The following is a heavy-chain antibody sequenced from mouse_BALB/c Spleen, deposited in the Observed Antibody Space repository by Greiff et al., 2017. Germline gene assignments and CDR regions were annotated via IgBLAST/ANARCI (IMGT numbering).Heavy chain of an antibody. CDR2: IWAGGST. J-gene: IGHJ3*01. V-gene: IGHV2-9*02. D-gene: IGHD1-1*01. CDR1: GFSLTSYG. Sequence: VQLQESGPGLVAPSQSLSITCTVSGFSLTSYGVHWVRQPPGKGLEWLGVIWAGGSTNYNSALMSRLSISKDNSKSQVFLKMNSLQTDDTAMYYCARDDPTTVGVAYWGQGTLVTVSA. CDR3: ARDDPTTVGVAY.